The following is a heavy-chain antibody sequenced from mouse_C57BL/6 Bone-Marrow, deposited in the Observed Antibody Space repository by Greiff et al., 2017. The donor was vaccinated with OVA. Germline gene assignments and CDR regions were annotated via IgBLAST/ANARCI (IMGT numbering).Heavy chain of an antibody. CDR3: AMDGYYLNWYFDV. CDR1: GFSFTSYG. CDR2: IWGDGST. D-gene: IGHD2-3*01. J-gene: IGHJ1*03. Sequence: QVQLKQSGPGLVAPSQSLSITCTVSGFSFTSYGVSWVRQPPGKGLEWLGVIWGDGSTTYHSALISRLGTSKDNSKSQVFLKLHSLQTADTATYYCAMDGYYLNWYFDVWGTGTTVTVSS. V-gene: IGHV2-3*01.